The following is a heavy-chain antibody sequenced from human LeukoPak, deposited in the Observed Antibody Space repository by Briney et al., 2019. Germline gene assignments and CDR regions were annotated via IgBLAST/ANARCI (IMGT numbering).Heavy chain of an antibody. CDR1: GGTFSSYA. V-gene: IGHV1-69*05. D-gene: IGHD3-22*01. CDR3: ARVSEYYYDSSGES. Sequence: TSVKVSCKASGGTFSSYAISWVRQAPGQGLEWMGGIIPIFGTANYAQKIQGRVTITTDESTSTAYMELSSLRSEDTAVYYCARVSEYYYDSSGESWGQGTLVTVSS. CDR2: IIPIFGTA. J-gene: IGHJ4*02.